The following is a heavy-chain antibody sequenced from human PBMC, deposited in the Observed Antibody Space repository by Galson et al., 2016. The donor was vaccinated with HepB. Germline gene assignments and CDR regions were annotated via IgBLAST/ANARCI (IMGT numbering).Heavy chain of an antibody. V-gene: IGHV4-61*02. CDR3: ARDSSSGHDYGYYYYGMDV. D-gene: IGHD5-12*01. CDR1: GGSISSGSYY. CDR2: IYKSGST. J-gene: IGHJ6*04. Sequence: LSLTCTVSGGSISSGSYYWSWIRQPAGKGLEWIGRIYKSGSTNYNPSLKTRVTISIDTSKNQFSLKLTPVTAADTALYYCARDSSSGHDYGYYYYGMDVWGKGTTVTVSS.